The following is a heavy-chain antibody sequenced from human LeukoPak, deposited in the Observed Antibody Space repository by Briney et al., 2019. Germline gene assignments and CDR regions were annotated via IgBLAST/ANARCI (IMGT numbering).Heavy chain of an antibody. CDR2: INPNSGGT. CDR1: GYTFTGYY. CDR3: ARYYGGNSGDY. V-gene: IGHV1-2*02. D-gene: IGHD4-23*01. Sequence: ASVKVSCKASGYTFTGYYMHWVRQAPGQGLEWMGWINPNSGGTNYAQKFQGRVTMTRDTSISTAYMELSSLRSEDTAVYYCARYYGGNSGDYWGQGTLVTVSS. J-gene: IGHJ4*02.